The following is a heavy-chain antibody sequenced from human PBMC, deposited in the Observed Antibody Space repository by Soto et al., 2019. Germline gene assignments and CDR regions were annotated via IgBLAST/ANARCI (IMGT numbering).Heavy chain of an antibody. CDR3: SRGDRGRLNAFDI. CDR1: GFTFSSYA. D-gene: IGHD1-26*01. V-gene: IGHV3-23*01. CDR2: ISGSGGST. Sequence: EVQLLESGGGLVQPGGSLRLSCAASGFTFSSYAMSWVRQAPGKGLEWVSAISGSGGSTYYADSVKGRFTISRDNSKNTLYLQMNNLRAEDTAVYYCSRGDRGRLNAFDIWGQGTMVTVSS. J-gene: IGHJ3*02.